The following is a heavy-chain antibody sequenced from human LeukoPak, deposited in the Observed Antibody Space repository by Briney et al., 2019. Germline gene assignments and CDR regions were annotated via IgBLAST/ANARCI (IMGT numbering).Heavy chain of an antibody. CDR3: ARGSGSPDH. CDR2: INHSGST. Sequence: NPSETLSLTCAVYGGSFSGYFRSCIRQPPGKGLEWIGEINHSGSTNYNPSLKSRVTISVDTSKNQFSLKLSPVTAADTAVYYCARGSGSPDHWGQGTLVTVSS. V-gene: IGHV4-34*01. J-gene: IGHJ4*02. CDR1: GGSFSGYF. D-gene: IGHD3-10*01.